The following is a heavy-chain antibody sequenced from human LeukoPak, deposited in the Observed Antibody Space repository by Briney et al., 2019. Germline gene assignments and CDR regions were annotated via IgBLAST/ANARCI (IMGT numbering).Heavy chain of an antibody. V-gene: IGHV4-59*01. J-gene: IGHJ5*02. CDR3: ARDQWELTSNWFDP. CDR1: GGSISRYY. CDR2: MYYSGST. D-gene: IGHD1-26*01. Sequence: AETLSLTCTVSGGSISRYYWSWIRQPRGKGLEWIGYMYYSGSTNYNPSLKGRATIPVDTSKTQYSLKLSSVTAADTAVYYCARDQWELTSNWFDPWGQGTLVTVSS.